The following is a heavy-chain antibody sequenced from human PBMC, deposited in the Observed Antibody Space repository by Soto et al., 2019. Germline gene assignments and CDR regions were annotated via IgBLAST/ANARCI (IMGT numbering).Heavy chain of an antibody. CDR1: GDSVSSYSSS. D-gene: IGHD1-26*01. Sequence: SQTLSLTCAIFGDSVSSYSSSWIWIRQSPSRGLELPGRTYYRSKNYNDYSVSVKSRITIIPGTSKNQFSLQLNSQTPENKEVSYCARRGTLGGTFDYWGQGILVTVSS. V-gene: IGHV6-1*01. CDR2: TYYRSKNYN. J-gene: IGHJ4*02. CDR3: ARRGTLGGTFDY.